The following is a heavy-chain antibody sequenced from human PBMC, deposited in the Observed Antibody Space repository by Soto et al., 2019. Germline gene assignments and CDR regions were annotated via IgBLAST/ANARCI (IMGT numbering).Heavy chain of an antibody. CDR1: RYTFTDYY. CDR2: INPSGGST. Sequence: GASVKLACKASRYTFTDYYLHWVRQAPGQGLESMGRINPSGGSTTYAQKFQGRVTMTRDTSTSTVYMELSSLRSEDTAVYYCARDKNGSGFDYWGQGTLVTVSS. CDR3: ARDKNGSGFDY. V-gene: IGHV1-46*01. D-gene: IGHD6-19*01. J-gene: IGHJ4*02.